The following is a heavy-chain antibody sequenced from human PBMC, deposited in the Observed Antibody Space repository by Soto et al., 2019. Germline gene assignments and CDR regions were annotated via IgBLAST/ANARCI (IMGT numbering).Heavy chain of an antibody. CDR1: GFTFSSYG. V-gene: IGHV3-30*18. J-gene: IGHJ4*02. CDR3: AKVSLLLARGGSCFDY. D-gene: IGHD2-15*01. CDR2: ISYDGSNK. Sequence: PGGSLRLSCAASGFTFSSYGMHCVRQAPGKGLEWVAVISYDGSNKYYTDTVKGRFTISRDNSKNTLYLQMNSLRAEDTAVYYCAKVSLLLARGGSCFDYWGQGTLVTVSS.